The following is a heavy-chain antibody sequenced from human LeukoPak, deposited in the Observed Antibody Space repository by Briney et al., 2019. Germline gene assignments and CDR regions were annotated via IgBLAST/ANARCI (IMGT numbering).Heavy chain of an antibody. CDR1: GGSISSGGYY. CDR3: AREYSSSWYGDYMDV. Sequence: SETLSLTCTVSGGSISSGGYYWSWTRQPPGKGLEWIGYIYHSGSTYYNPSLKSRVTISVDRSKNQFSLKLSSVTAADTAVYYCAREYSSSWYGDYMDVWGKGTTVTVSS. D-gene: IGHD6-13*01. J-gene: IGHJ6*03. CDR2: IYHSGST. V-gene: IGHV4-30-2*01.